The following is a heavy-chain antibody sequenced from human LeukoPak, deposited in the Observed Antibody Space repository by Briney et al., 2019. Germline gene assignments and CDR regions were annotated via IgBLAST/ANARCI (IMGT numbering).Heavy chain of an antibody. CDR2: IYYSGST. Sequence: PSETLSLTCTVSGGSISSYYWSWIRQPPGKGLEWIGYIYYSGSTNYIPSLKSRVTISVDTSKNQFSLKLSSVSAAGTAVYYCARRESYYYYYMDVWGKGTTVTVSS. CDR3: ARRESYYYYYMDV. D-gene: IGHD3-10*01. V-gene: IGHV4-59*01. J-gene: IGHJ6*03. CDR1: GGSISSYY.